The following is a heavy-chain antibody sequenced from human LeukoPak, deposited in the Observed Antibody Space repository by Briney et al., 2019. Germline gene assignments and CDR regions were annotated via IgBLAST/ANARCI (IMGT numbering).Heavy chain of an antibody. CDR1: GFTFSSYA. J-gene: IGHJ3*01. CDR3: VKRLTLGDLSIKGAFAL. Sequence: PGGSLRLSCAASGFTFSSYAMHWVRQAPGKGLEYVSAISSNGGSTYYANSVKGRFTISRDNSKNTLYLQMNSLRVEDSAMYYHVKRLTLGDLSIKGAFALWGQGTMVTVAS. D-gene: IGHD3-16*02. CDR2: ISSNGGST. V-gene: IGHV3-64*01.